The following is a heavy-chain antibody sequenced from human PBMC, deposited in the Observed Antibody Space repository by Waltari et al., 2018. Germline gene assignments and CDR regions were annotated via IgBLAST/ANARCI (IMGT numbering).Heavy chain of an antibody. CDR3: ARGGGLYYNDGSGPIDY. Sequence: QMVESGGGVVQPGRSLRLSCEVSGFTFRTYGMHWVRQAPGKGLEWVAFISFDGSKIKYGDSVKGRLTISGDNSRLFLQLNSLTAVDTAMYFCARGGGLYYNDGSGPIDYWGQGTLVTVSS. CDR1: GFTFRTYG. V-gene: IGHV3-33*05. J-gene: IGHJ4*02. D-gene: IGHD3-22*01. CDR2: ISFDGSKI.